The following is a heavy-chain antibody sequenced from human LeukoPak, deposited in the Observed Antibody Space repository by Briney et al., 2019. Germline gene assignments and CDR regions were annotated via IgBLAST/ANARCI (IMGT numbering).Heavy chain of an antibody. CDR2: IYYSGST. CDR1: GGSISSYY. J-gene: IGHJ4*02. CDR3: ARMYYYDSSGYGGFDY. Sequence: SETLSLTCTVSGGSISSYYWGWIRQPPGKGLEWIGYIYYSGSTNYNPSLKSRVTISVDTSKNQFSLKLSSVTAADTAVYYCARMYYYDSSGYGGFDYWGQGTLVTVSP. V-gene: IGHV4-59*08. D-gene: IGHD3-22*01.